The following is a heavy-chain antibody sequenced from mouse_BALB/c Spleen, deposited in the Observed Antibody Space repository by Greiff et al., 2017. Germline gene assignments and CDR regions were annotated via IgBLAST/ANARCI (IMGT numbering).Heavy chain of an antibody. CDR3: TRRDYGTYFDY. V-gene: IGHV6-6*02. CDR2: IRLKSNNYAT. J-gene: IGHJ2*01. CDR1: GFTFSNYW. D-gene: IGHD2-1*01. Sequence: EVKLEESGGGLVQPGGSMKLSCVASGFTFSNYWMNWVRQSPEKGLEWVAEIRLKSNNYATHYAESVKGRFTISRDDSKSSVYLQMNNLRAEDTSIYYCTRRDYGTYFDYWGQGTTLTVSS.